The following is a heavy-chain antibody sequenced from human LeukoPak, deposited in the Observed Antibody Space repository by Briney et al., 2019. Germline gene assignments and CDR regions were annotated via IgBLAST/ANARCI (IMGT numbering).Heavy chain of an antibody. CDR3: AKSNYGYYYYGMDV. Sequence: PDRSLRLSCAASGFTFDDYAMHWVRQAPGKGLEWVSGISWNSGSIGYADSVKGRFTISRDNAKNSLYLQMNSLRAEDTALYYCAKSNYGYYYYGMDVWGQGTTVTVSS. CDR1: GFTFDDYA. CDR2: ISWNSGSI. J-gene: IGHJ6*02. D-gene: IGHD4-11*01. V-gene: IGHV3-9*01.